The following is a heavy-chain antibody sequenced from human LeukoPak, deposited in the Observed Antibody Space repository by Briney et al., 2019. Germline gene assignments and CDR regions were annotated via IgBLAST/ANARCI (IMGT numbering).Heavy chain of an antibody. CDR1: GGSISSSSYY. V-gene: IGHV4-39*07. J-gene: IGHJ1*01. D-gene: IGHD3-10*01. Sequence: SETLSLTCTVSGGSISSSSYYWGWIRQPPGKGLEWIGSIYYSGSTYYNPSLKSRVTISVDASKNQFSLKLSSVTAADTAVYYCARVGYGSGSYRGGGYFQHWGQGTLVTVSS. CDR3: ARVGYGSGSYRGGGYFQH. CDR2: IYYSGST.